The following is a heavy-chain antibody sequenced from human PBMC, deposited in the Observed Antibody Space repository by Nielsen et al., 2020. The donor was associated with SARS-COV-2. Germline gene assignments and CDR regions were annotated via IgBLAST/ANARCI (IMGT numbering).Heavy chain of an antibody. J-gene: IGHJ6*03. CDR3: TRGTAIYYYYMEF. V-gene: IGHV5-51*01. CDR2: IDAGDSEA. Sequence: VRQMPGKGLGWRGLIDAGDSEATYSASFQGQVTISVDKSTNTAYLQWSSLKPSTTAIYYFTRGTAIYYYYMEFWGKGTTVTVSS. D-gene: IGHD2-21*02.